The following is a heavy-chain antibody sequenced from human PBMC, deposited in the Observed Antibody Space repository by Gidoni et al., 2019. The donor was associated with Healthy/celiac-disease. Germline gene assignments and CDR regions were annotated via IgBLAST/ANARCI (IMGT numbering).Heavy chain of an antibody. D-gene: IGHD4-17*01. CDR3: AKNYGDYGLFDY. CDR2: ISGSGGST. CDR1: GFPFSTYA. Sequence: VQLLESGGGLVQPGASLRLSCAASGFPFSTYAMSWVRQAPGKGLEWVSAISGSGGSTYYADSVKGRFTISRDNSKNTLYLQMNSLRAEDTAVYYCAKNYGDYGLFDYWGQGTLVTVSS. J-gene: IGHJ4*02. V-gene: IGHV3-23*01.